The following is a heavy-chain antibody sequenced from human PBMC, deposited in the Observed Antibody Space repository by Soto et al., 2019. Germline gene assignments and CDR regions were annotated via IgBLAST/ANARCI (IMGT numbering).Heavy chain of an antibody. CDR3: AKLAYCGGDCYSPMSY. J-gene: IGHJ4*02. CDR1: GFTFSSYG. V-gene: IGHV3-30*18. Sequence: PGGSLRLSCAASGFTFSSYGMHWVRQAPGRGLEWVAVISYDGSNKYYADSVKGRFTISRDNSKNTLYLQMNSLRAEDTAVYYCAKLAYCGGDCYSPMSYWGQGTLVTVSS. D-gene: IGHD2-21*02. CDR2: ISYDGSNK.